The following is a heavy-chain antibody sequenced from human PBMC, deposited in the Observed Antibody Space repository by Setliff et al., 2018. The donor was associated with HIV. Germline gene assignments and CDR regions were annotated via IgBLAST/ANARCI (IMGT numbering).Heavy chain of an antibody. V-gene: IGHV4-59*08. D-gene: IGHD4-17*01. CDR3: ARNVGGLRSAVNWFDP. J-gene: IGHJ5*02. Sequence: SETLSLTCSVSGVSISNYHWSWIRQPPGKGLEWIGFIYSSGSTNYNPSLKSRVTISVDTSKNQFSLKLNSVTAADTAVYYCARNVGGLRSAVNWFDPWGQGTQVTVPQ. CDR1: GVSISNYH. CDR2: IYSSGST.